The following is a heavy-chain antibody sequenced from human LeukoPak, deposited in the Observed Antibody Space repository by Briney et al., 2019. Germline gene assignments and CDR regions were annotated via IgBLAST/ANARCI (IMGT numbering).Heavy chain of an antibody. CDR1: GFTFSSFA. CDR3: AKRDF. CDR2: ISGSGGTT. J-gene: IGHJ4*02. V-gene: IGHV3-23*01. Sequence: GGSLRLSCAASGFTFSSFAMNWVRQAPGKGLEWVSSISGSGGTTYYADSVKGRFTISRDNSKNTLFLQMNSLRADDTAIYYCAKRDFWGQGTLVTVSS.